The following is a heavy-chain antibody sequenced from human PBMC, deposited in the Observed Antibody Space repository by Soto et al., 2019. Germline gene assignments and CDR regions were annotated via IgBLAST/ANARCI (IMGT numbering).Heavy chain of an antibody. CDR3: ARDPAFNVFGMDV. Sequence: SVKVSCNASVGTFSSYAISGVRQAPGQGLEWMGGIIPIFGTANYAQKFQGRVTITADESTSTAYMELSSLRSVDTAVYYCARDPAFNVFGMDVWGQGTTVTVSS. J-gene: IGHJ6*02. CDR2: IIPIFGTA. CDR1: VGTFSSYA. D-gene: IGHD3-16*01. V-gene: IGHV1-69*13.